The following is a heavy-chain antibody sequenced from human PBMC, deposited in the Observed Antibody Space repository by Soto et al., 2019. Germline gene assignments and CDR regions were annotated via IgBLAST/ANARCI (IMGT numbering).Heavy chain of an antibody. CDR1: GFNFNSYT. Sequence: PWGSLRLSCAASGFNFNSYTINWVRQAPGKRLEWLSSISSSGYIFSTDSVRGRFTISRDIAKNSVYLQINSLRAEGTAVYFCARDCSGGSCYPGMDVWGQGTTVTVSS. V-gene: IGHV3-21*01. CDR2: ISSSGYI. D-gene: IGHD2-15*01. CDR3: ARDCSGGSCYPGMDV. J-gene: IGHJ6*02.